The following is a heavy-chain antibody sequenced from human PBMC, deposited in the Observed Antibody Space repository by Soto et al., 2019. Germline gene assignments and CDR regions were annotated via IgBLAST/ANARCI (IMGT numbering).Heavy chain of an antibody. D-gene: IGHD3-10*01. CDR3: ARAPGAWFGDHGGFDY. Sequence: SETLSLTCTVSGGSISSGGYYWSWIRQHPGKGLEWIGYIYYSGSTYYNPSLKSRVTTSVDTSKNQFSLKLSSVTAADTAVYYCARAPGAWFGDHGGFDYWGQGTLVTAPQ. V-gene: IGHV4-31*03. CDR1: GGSISSGGYY. J-gene: IGHJ4*02. CDR2: IYYSGST.